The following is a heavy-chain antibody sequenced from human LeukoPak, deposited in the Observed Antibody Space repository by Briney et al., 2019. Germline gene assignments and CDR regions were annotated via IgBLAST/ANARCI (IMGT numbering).Heavy chain of an antibody. CDR1: GFTLSSYS. D-gene: IGHD4-17*01. CDR3: ARDTVTTGASDY. CDR2: ISSSSSYI. J-gene: IGHJ4*02. Sequence: PGGSLRLSCAASGFTLSSYSMNWVRQAPGKGLEWVSSISSSSSYIYYADSVKGRFTISRDNAKNSLYLQMNSLRAEDTAVYYCARDTVTTGASDYWGQGTLVTVSS. V-gene: IGHV3-21*04.